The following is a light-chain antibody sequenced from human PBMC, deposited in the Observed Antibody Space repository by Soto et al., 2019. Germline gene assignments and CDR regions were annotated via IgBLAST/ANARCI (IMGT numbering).Light chain of an antibody. Sequence: QSVLTQPPSVSGTRGQRVTISCSGSSSNIGSNFVYWYQQFPGTAPKLLIYRNNQRPSGVPDRFSGSKSGTSASLAISGLPSEDEADYYCAAWDDSLSGWVFGGGTKLTVL. V-gene: IGLV1-47*01. J-gene: IGLJ3*02. CDR3: AAWDDSLSGWV. CDR2: RNN. CDR1: SSNIGSNF.